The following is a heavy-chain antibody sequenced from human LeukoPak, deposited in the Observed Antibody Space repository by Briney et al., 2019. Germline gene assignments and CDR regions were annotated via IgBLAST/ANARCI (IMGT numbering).Heavy chain of an antibody. CDR2: FDPEYDEDGET. V-gene: IGHV1-24*01. D-gene: IGHD5-12*01. J-gene: IGHJ4*02. CDR3: AMTDRYAGRPFDY. Sequence: GASVNVSCKVSGYILTEVAINWVRQAPGKGLEWIGGFDPEYDEDGETLFAQKFQGRVTMTEDASTDTAYMVLNSLRSEDTAVYYCAMTDRYAGRPFDYWGQGTLVTVSS. CDR1: GYILTEVA.